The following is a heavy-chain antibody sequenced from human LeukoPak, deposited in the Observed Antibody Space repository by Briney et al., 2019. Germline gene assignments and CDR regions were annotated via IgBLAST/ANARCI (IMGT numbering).Heavy chain of an antibody. V-gene: IGHV3-48*01. CDR2: ISSASNTI. D-gene: IGHD3-10*01. CDR3: ARDGWFGDYNWFDP. CDR1: GFTFSSYS. J-gene: IGHJ5*02. Sequence: GGSLRLSCAATGFTFSSYSMNWVRQAPGKGLEWVSYISSASNTIYYADSVKGRFTISRDNAKNSLYLQMNSLRAEDTAMYFCARDGWFGDYNWFDPWGQGTLVTVSS.